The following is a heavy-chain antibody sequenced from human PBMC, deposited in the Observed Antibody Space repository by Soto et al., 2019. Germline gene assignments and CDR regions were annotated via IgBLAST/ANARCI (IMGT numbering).Heavy chain of an antibody. CDR3: AREGSHSYGYDYYYYGMDV. CDR1: GYTFTSYG. D-gene: IGHD5-18*01. J-gene: IGHJ6*02. Sequence: ASVKVSCKASGYTFTSYGISWVRQAPGQGLEWMGWISAYNGNTNYAQKLQGRVTMTTDTSTSTAYMELRSLRSDDTAVYYCAREGSHSYGYDYYYYGMDVWGQGATVTVTS. V-gene: IGHV1-18*04. CDR2: ISAYNGNT.